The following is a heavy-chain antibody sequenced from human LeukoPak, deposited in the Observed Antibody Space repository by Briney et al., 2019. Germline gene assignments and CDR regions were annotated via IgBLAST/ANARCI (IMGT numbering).Heavy chain of an antibody. D-gene: IGHD3-10*01. CDR2: ISAYNGNT. CDR3: ARVPPSRPIGLFDP. Sequence: ASVKVSCKASGYTFTSYGISWVRQAPGQGLEWMGWISAYNGNTNYAQKLQGRVTMTTDTSTSTAYMELRSLRSDDTAVYYCARVPPSRPIGLFDPWGQGTLVTVSS. V-gene: IGHV1-18*01. CDR1: GYTFTSYG. J-gene: IGHJ5*02.